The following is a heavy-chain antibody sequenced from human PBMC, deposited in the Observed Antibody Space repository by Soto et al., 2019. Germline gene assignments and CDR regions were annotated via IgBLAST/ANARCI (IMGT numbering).Heavy chain of an antibody. CDR1: GFTFGSHD. J-gene: IGHJ3*02. CDR3: ARDETSTTYDALDI. V-gene: IGHV3-13*01. CDR2: IDKGGGT. Sequence: GSLRLSCVGSGFTFGSHDFHWVRQVSGKGLEWVSAIDKGGGTYYPPSMRGRFTISRDNARNSLFLQMDGLKAEDTAVYYCARDETSTTYDALDIWGQGKTVTVSS.